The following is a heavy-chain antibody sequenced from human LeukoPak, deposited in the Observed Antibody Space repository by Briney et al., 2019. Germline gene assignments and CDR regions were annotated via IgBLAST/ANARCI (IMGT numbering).Heavy chain of an antibody. J-gene: IGHJ3*02. CDR2: IYYGGST. CDR3: ARTSGNYGAFDI. Sequence: SETLSLTCTVSGGSISSINYYWVWIRQPPGKGLELLASIYYGGSTSYNPSLKSRVTMSVDTSKKQFSLKLSSVTAADTAVYYCARTSGNYGAFDIWGQGTMVTVSS. V-gene: IGHV4-39*01. CDR1: GGSISSINYY. D-gene: IGHD1-26*01.